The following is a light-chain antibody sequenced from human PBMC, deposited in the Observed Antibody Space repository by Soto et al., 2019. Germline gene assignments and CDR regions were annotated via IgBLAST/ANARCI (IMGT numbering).Light chain of an antibody. CDR3: QQNYSPPPIT. V-gene: IGKV1-39*01. Sequence: DIQMTQSPSSLSASVGDRVTSTFRASQSITRFLNWYQQKPGKAPKLLIYAASSLQSGVPSRFSGSGSGTHFTLTISSLQPEDFATYYCQQNYSPPPITFGQGTRLEIK. CDR1: QSITRF. J-gene: IGKJ5*01. CDR2: AAS.